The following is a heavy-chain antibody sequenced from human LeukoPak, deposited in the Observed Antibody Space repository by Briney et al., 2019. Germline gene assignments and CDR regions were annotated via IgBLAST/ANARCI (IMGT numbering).Heavy chain of an antibody. Sequence: GASVKVSCKASGYTFSVYGITWVRQAPGQGLEWMGGIIPIFGTANYAQKFQGRVTITADKSTSTAYMELSSLRSEDTAVYYCARSFGGYGSGSHSYNWFDPWGQGTLVTVSS. CDR1: GYTFSVYG. CDR3: ARSFGGYGSGSHSYNWFDP. V-gene: IGHV1-69*06. J-gene: IGHJ5*02. CDR2: IIPIFGTA. D-gene: IGHD3-10*01.